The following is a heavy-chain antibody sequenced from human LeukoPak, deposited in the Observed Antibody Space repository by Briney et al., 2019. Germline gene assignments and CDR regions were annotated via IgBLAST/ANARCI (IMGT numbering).Heavy chain of an antibody. CDR3: ARDSSPWTIDE. J-gene: IGHJ4*02. V-gene: IGHV3-7*01. Sequence: PGGSLRLSCATSGFIFNNYWMSWVRQAPGKGLEWVANIRRDGSDKYYVGSVKGRFTISRDNARNSVYLQMNSLRVEDTAVYYCARDSSPWTIDEWGQGTLLTVSS. CDR1: GFIFNNYW. CDR2: IRRDGSDK. D-gene: IGHD3-9*01.